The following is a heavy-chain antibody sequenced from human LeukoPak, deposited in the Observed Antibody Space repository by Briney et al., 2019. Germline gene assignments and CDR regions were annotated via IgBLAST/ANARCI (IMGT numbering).Heavy chain of an antibody. CDR1: GFTFSSYE. CDR3: AELGISMIGGV. V-gene: IGHV3-48*03. J-gene: IGHJ6*04. D-gene: IGHD3-10*02. CDR2: ISSSGSTI. Sequence: PGGSLRLSCAASGFTFSSYEMNWVRPAPGEGLEGVSYISSSGSTIYYADSVKGRFTISRDNAKNSLYLQMNSLRAEDTAVYYCAELGISMIGGVWGKGTTVTISS.